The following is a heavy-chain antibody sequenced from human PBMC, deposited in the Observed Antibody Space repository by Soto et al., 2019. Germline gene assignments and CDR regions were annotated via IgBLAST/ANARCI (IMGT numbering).Heavy chain of an antibody. Sequence: GASVKVSCKASGYTFTGYYMHWVRQAPGQRLEWMGWINPNSGGTNYAQKFQGWVTMTRDTSISTAYMGLSRLRSDDTAVYYCARGGLITMIVVVIPWCSRCAFDIWGEGTMVTVS. CDR1: GYTFTGYY. CDR3: ARGGLITMIVVVIPWCSRCAFDI. V-gene: IGHV1-2*04. CDR2: INPNSGGT. J-gene: IGHJ3*02. D-gene: IGHD3-22*01.